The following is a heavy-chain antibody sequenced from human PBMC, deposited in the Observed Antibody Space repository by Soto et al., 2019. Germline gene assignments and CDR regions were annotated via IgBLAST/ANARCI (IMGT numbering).Heavy chain of an antibody. D-gene: IGHD2-15*01. J-gene: IGHJ2*01. CDR3: ARDLRSRYFDL. Sequence: QVQLVESGGGVVQPGRSLSLSCAASGLTFSNYGMHWVRQAPGKGLEWVAVIYYDGSKKYYIDSVKGRFTISRDNSKNTLYLQMNSLRVEDTAVYYCARDLRSRYFDLWGRGTLVIVSS. CDR2: IYYDGSKK. CDR1: GLTFSNYG. V-gene: IGHV3-33*01.